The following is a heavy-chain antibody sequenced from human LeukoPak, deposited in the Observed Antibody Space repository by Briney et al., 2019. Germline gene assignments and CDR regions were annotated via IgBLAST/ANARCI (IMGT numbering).Heavy chain of an antibody. CDR1: GFTFSSYG. CDR2: IWYDGSNK. CDR3: ARASTYCSSTSCYLDY. J-gene: IGHJ4*02. Sequence: GRSLGLSCAASGFTFSSYGMHWVRQAPGKGLEWVAVIWYDGSNKYYADSVKGRFTISRDNSKNTLYLQMNSLRAEDTAVYYCARASTYCSSTSCYLDYWGQGTLVTVSS. D-gene: IGHD2-2*01. V-gene: IGHV3-33*01.